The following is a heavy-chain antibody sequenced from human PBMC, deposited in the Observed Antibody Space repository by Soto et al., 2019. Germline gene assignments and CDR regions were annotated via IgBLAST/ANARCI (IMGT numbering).Heavy chain of an antibody. Sequence: QVHLVQSGAEVKKPGSSVMVSCKASGGTFSTSGISWVRQAPGQGLEWVGHFVPLLGTPTYAQRFQGRVTITADESTSTAYMELSSLRSEDTAVYYCAREFSSGWAGYWGQGTLVAVSS. CDR3: AREFSSGWAGY. CDR1: GGTFSTSG. V-gene: IGHV1-69*01. D-gene: IGHD6-19*01. J-gene: IGHJ4*02. CDR2: FVPLLGTP.